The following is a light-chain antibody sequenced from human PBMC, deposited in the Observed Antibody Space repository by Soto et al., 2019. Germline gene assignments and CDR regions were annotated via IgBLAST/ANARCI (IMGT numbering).Light chain of an antibody. CDR1: SSDVGGSNY. V-gene: IGLV2-14*01. CDR2: YVS. Sequence: QSVLTQPASVSGSPGQSITISCTGTSSDVGGSNYVSWYQQPPGKAPNLMIYYVSNRPSGVSNRFSGSKSGNTASLTIFGLQAEDEADYYCSSYTSSSTLGVFGTGTKVTVL. CDR3: SSYTSSSTLGV. J-gene: IGLJ1*01.